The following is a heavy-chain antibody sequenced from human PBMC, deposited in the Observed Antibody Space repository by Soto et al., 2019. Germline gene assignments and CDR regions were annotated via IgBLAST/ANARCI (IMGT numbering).Heavy chain of an antibody. J-gene: IGHJ4*02. D-gene: IGHD2-21*02. Sequence: QVQLVQSGAEVKKPGASVKVSCKASGYTFTSYGISWVRQAPGQGLEWMGWISAYNGNTNYAQKFQGRVTITADESTSTAYMELSSLRSEDTAVYYCAREGGVVTAISMYYFDYWGQGTLVTVSS. CDR3: AREGGVVTAISMYYFDY. CDR1: GYTFTSYG. V-gene: IGHV1-18*01. CDR2: ISAYNGNT.